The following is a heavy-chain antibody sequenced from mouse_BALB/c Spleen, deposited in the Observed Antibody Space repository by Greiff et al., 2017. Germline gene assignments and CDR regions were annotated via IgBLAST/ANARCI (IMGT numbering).Heavy chain of an antibody. Sequence: VQLQQSGAELVKPGASVKLSCTASGFNIKDTYMHWVKQRPEQGLEWIGRIDPANGNTKYDPKFQGKATITADTSSNTAYLQLSSLTSEDTAVYYCANYDAGLYAMDYWGQGTSVTVSS. J-gene: IGHJ4*01. CDR3: ANYDAGLYAMDY. CDR1: GFNIKDTY. D-gene: IGHD2-4*01. CDR2: IDPANGNT. V-gene: IGHV14-3*02.